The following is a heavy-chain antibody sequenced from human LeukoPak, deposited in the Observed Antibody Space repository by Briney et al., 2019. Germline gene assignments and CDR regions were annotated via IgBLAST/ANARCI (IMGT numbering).Heavy chain of an antibody. J-gene: IGHJ4*02. CDR3: AGDSGAATY. CDR2: ISSSGSTI. CDR1: GFTFRSHE. Sequence: GGSLRLSCAASGFTFRSHEMNWVRQAPGKGLEWVSYISSSGSTIYYADSVKGRFTISRDNAKNSLYLQMNSLRAEDTAVYYCAGDSGAATYWGQGTLVTVSS. D-gene: IGHD6-25*01. V-gene: IGHV3-48*03.